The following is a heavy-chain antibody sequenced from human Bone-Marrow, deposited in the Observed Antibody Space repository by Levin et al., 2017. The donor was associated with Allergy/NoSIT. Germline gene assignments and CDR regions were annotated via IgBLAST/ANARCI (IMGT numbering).Heavy chain of an antibody. J-gene: IGHJ4*02. Sequence: KISCKASGGTFSSYAISWVRQAPGQGLEWMGGIIPIFGTANYAQKFQGRVTITADKSTSTAYMELSSLRSEDTAVYYCATTPGYSSGWYSDPFDYWGQGTLVTVSS. CDR3: ATTPGYSSGWYSDPFDY. CDR2: IIPIFGTA. CDR1: GGTFSSYA. D-gene: IGHD6-19*01. V-gene: IGHV1-69*06.